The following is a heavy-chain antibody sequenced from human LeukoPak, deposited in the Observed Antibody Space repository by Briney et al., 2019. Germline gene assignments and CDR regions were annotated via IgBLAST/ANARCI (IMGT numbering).Heavy chain of an antibody. CDR1: GGSISSDSCY. D-gene: IGHD2-15*01. V-gene: IGHV4-61*02. CDR2: IYTSGST. J-gene: IGHJ6*03. CDR3: ASSYCSGGSCYQYYYYYYMDV. Sequence: SETLSLTCTVSGGSISSDSCYWSWIRQPAGKGLEWIGRIYTSGSTNYNPSLKSRVTISVDTSKNQFSLKLSSVTAADTAVYYCASSYCSGGSCYQYYYYYYMDVWGKGTTVTISS.